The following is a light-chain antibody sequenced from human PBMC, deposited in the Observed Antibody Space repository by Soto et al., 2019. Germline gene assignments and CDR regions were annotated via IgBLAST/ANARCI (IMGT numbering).Light chain of an antibody. Sequence: DIVMTQTPLSSPVTRGQPASISCKSSQSLVHSDGNTYLSWLHQRPGQPPRLLIYKVSHRLSGVPHRFSGRGAGTHCKLKISRVGAEDVGVYYCMQATQFPHYTFGQWTQLEIK. CDR2: KVS. J-gene: IGKJ2*01. CDR1: QSLVHSDGNTY. CDR3: MQATQFPHYT. V-gene: IGKV2-24*01.